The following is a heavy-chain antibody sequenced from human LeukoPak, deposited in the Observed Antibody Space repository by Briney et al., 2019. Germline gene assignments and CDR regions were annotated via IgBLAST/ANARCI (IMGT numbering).Heavy chain of an antibody. J-gene: IGHJ5*02. CDR3: AKGRYCSGGSCPDSWFDP. Sequence: GGSLRLSCTASGFTFSSYGMHWVRQAPGKGLEWVEVISYDGGKKYYAGTVKGRFTISRDNSRNTLYLQMNSLGAEDTAVYYCAKGRYCSGGSCPDSWFDPWGQGTLVTVS. V-gene: IGHV3-30*18. CDR2: ISYDGGKK. CDR1: GFTFSSYG. D-gene: IGHD2-15*01.